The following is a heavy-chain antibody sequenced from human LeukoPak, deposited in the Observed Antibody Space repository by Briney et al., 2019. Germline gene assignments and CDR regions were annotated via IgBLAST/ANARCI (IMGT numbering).Heavy chain of an antibody. Sequence: ASVKVSCKASGGTFSSCAISWVRQAPGQGLEWMGRIIPILGIANYAQKFQGRVTITADKSASTAYMELSSLRSEDTAVYYCARVAYYYDSSGPTPLHYFDYWGQGTLVTVSS. CDR2: IIPILGIA. D-gene: IGHD3-22*01. V-gene: IGHV1-69*04. CDR3: ARVAYYYDSSGPTPLHYFDY. J-gene: IGHJ4*02. CDR1: GGTFSSCA.